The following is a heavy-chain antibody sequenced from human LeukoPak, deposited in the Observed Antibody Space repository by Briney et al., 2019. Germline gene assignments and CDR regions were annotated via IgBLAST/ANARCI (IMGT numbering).Heavy chain of an antibody. CDR3: AKEGPYDFWSGPPRPLDY. J-gene: IGHJ4*02. CDR1: GFTFSSYG. CDR2: IRYDGSNK. Sequence: GGSLRLSCAASGFTFSSYGMHWVRQAPGKGLEWVAFIRYDGSNKYYADSVKGRFTISRDNSKNTLYLQMNSPRAEDTAVYYCAKEGPYDFWSGPPRPLDYWGQGTLVTVSS. V-gene: IGHV3-30*02. D-gene: IGHD3-3*01.